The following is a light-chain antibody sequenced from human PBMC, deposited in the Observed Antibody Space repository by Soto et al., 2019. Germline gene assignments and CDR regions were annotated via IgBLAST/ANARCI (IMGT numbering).Light chain of an antibody. CDR3: QQYTSNPLT. J-gene: IGKJ4*01. Sequence: IQMTQSPSSLSAFVGDRVTISCRASQYIGSWLTWYHQKPGRAPKSLIYAASTLRSGVPSRFSGSGSGTDFTLTINSLQPEDSGTYYCQQYTSNPLTFGGGTQVEI. V-gene: IGKV1D-16*01. CDR1: QYIGSW. CDR2: AAS.